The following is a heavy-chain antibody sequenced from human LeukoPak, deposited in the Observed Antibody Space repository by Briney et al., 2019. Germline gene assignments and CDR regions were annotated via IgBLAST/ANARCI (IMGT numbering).Heavy chain of an antibody. D-gene: IGHD5-24*01. Sequence: PGGSLRLSCAASGFTFSDTWMNWVRQAQVNGPEWVGRIEPKTAGGTADYAAPVKGRFTISRDDSRSTLYLQMDGLKTEDTAVYYCSTDVGWLQSGVWGQGTLVTVSS. J-gene: IGHJ4*02. CDR3: STDVGWLQSGV. CDR2: IEPKTAGGTA. V-gene: IGHV3-15*04. CDR1: GFTFSDTW.